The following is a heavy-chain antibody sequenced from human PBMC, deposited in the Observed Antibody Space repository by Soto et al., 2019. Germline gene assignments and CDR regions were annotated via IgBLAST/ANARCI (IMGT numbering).Heavy chain of an antibody. CDR3: GASMVRGEDDAFDI. Sequence: DSVKGRFTISRDNSKNTLYLQMNSLRAEDTAVYYCGASMVRGEDDAFDIWGQGTMVTVSS. J-gene: IGHJ3*02. V-gene: IGHV3-30*07. D-gene: IGHD3-10*01.